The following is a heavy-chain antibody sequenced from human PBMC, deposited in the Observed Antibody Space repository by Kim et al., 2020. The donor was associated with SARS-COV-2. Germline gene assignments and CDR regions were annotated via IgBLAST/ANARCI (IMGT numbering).Heavy chain of an antibody. Sequence: GGSLRLSCAASGFTFSRYGMSWVRQAPGKGLEWVSAVSDTGADRNYANSVKGRFTISRDNSKNTLYLQMNSLRDEDTAVYYCAKRLGPTTPNFDYWGQGTLVTVSS. CDR3: AKRLGPTTPNFDY. CDR1: GFTFSRYG. CDR2: VSDTGADR. J-gene: IGHJ4*02. D-gene: IGHD1-26*01. V-gene: IGHV3-23*01.